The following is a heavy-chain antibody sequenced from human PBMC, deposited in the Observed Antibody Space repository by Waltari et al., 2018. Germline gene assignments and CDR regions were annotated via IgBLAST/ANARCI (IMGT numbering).Heavy chain of an antibody. CDR3: ARVDCGGDCYFDL. J-gene: IGHJ2*01. Sequence: QVQLQESGPGLVKPSETLSLTCTVSGGSISSHYWSWIRQPPGKGLEWIGYIYYSGSTNYNPSLKSRVTISVDTSKNQFSLKLSSVTAADTAVYYCARVDCGGDCYFDLWGRGTLVTVSS. CDR1: GGSISSHY. D-gene: IGHD2-21*01. CDR2: IYYSGST. V-gene: IGHV4-59*11.